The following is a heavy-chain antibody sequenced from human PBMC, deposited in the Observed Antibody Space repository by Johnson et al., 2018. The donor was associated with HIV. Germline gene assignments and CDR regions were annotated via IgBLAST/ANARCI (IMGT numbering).Heavy chain of an antibody. J-gene: IGHJ3*02. CDR3: AREWIGHSSCWFRYAFDI. Sequence: QEKLVESGGGVVQPGRSLRLSCAASGFTFSSYAMHWVRQAPGKGLEWVAVISYDGSNKYYADSVKGRFTISRDNSKNTLYLQMNSLRAEDTAVYYCAREWIGHSSCWFRYAFDIWGQGTMVTVSS. CDR2: ISYDGSNK. D-gene: IGHD6-13*01. CDR1: GFTFSSYA. V-gene: IGHV3-30*04.